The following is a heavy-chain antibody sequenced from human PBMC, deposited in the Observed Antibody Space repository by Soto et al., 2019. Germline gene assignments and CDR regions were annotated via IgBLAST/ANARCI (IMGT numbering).Heavy chain of an antibody. CDR3: ASAYSSSSHYYYGMDV. CDR2: IIPIFGTA. J-gene: IGHJ6*02. Sequence: ASVKVSCKASGGTFSSYAISWVRQAPGQGLEWMGGIIPIFGTANYAQKFQGRVTITADKSTSTAYMELSSLRSEDTAVYYCASAYSSSSHYYYGMDVWGQGTTVTVS. CDR1: GGTFSSYA. V-gene: IGHV1-69*06. D-gene: IGHD6-6*01.